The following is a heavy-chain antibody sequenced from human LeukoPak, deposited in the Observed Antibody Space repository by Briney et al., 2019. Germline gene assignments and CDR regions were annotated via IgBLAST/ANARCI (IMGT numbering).Heavy chain of an antibody. CDR1: GGSISSSSYY. Sequence: SETLSLTCTVSGGSISSSSYYWGWIRQPPGKGLEWTGSIYYSGSTYYNPSLKSRVTISVDTSKNQFSLKLSSVTAADTAVYYCARVESSGAAFDIWGQGTMVTVSS. CDR3: ARVESSGAAFDI. J-gene: IGHJ3*02. D-gene: IGHD3-10*01. CDR2: IYYSGST. V-gene: IGHV4-39*07.